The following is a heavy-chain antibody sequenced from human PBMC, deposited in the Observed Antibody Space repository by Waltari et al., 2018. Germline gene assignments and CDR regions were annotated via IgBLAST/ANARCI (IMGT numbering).Heavy chain of an antibody. CDR2: IIPIFGTA. V-gene: IGHV1-69*08. J-gene: IGHJ3*02. Sequence: QVQLVQSGAEVKKPGSSVKVSCKASGGTFSSYAISWVRQAPGQGLEWMGRIIPIFGTANYAQKFQGRVTITADKSTSTAYMELSSLRSEDTAVYYCATQHDRYFDWLLYRDAFDIWGQGTMVTVSS. CDR1: GGTFSSYA. CDR3: ATQHDRYFDWLLYRDAFDI. D-gene: IGHD3-9*01.